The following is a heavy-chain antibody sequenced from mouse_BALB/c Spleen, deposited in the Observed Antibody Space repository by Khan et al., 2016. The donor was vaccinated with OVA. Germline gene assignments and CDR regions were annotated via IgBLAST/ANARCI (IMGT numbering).Heavy chain of an antibody. CDR3: ARAYYGNYREAMDY. CDR1: GFSLTGYG. CDR2: IWGDGST. V-gene: IGHV2-6-7*01. D-gene: IGHD2-10*01. Sequence: QVQLKQSGPGLVAPSQSLSITCTVSGFSLTGYGENWVRQPPGKGLEWLGMIWGDGSTDYNSALKSRLSISKDNSKSQVFLKMHSLQTDDTARYYCARAYYGNYREAMDYWGQGTSVTVSS. J-gene: IGHJ4*01.